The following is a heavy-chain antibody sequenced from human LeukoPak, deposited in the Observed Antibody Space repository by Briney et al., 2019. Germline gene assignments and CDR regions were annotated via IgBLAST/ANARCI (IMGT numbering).Heavy chain of an antibody. V-gene: IGHV1-2*02. CDR3: ARGDLRGYAFDI. CDR2: INPNSAGT. CDR1: GFTFNGHY. Sequence: ASVKVSCKASGFTFNGHYLHWVRQAPGQGLEWVGWINPNSAGTNYAHRFRGRVTMTWDTSINTGYMEVSGLTSDDTAVYYCARGDLRGYAFDIWGQGTMVTVSS. D-gene: IGHD5-24*01. J-gene: IGHJ3*02.